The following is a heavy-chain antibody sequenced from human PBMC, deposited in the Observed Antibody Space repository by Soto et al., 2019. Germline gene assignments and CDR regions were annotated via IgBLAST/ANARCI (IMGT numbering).Heavy chain of an antibody. V-gene: IGHV3-23*01. CDR2: TSGSGGSP. D-gene: IGHD3-22*01. CDR3: AKGIYYDSSDCIDY. CDR1: GFTFSRYA. Sequence: GGSLRLSYAASGFTFSRYAMSWVRQAPGNGLEWVSATSGSGGSPYYADSVKGRFTISRDNSKNTLFLQMSSLRADDTAVYYCAKGIYYDSSDCIDYWGQGTLVTVSS. J-gene: IGHJ4*02.